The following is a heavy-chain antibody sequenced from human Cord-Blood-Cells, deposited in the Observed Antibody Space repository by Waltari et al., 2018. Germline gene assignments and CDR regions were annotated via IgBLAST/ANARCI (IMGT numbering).Heavy chain of an antibody. Sequence: EVQLVESGGGLVQPGGSLRLSCAASGFTFSSYWMSWVRQAPGKGLEWVANIKQDGSEKYYVDSVKGRFTISRDNAKNSLYLQMNSLRAEDTAVYYCARDLEETGDGYFDLWGRGTLVTVSS. J-gene: IGHJ2*01. CDR1: GFTFSSYW. D-gene: IGHD7-27*01. CDR3: ARDLEETGDGYFDL. V-gene: IGHV3-7*01. CDR2: IKQDGSEK.